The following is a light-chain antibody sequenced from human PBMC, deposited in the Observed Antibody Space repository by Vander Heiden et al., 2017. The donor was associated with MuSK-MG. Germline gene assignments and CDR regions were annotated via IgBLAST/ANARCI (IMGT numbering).Light chain of an antibody. V-gene: IGKV3-15*01. CDR2: GAS. Sequence: IVMTQSPPTLSVSPGERATLSCRASQSVSPTLAWYQQKPGQAPRLLIYGASTRATGIPARFSGSGSGTEFTLTISSLQSEDFAVYFCQQHDNWPLTFGGGTKVEIK. J-gene: IGKJ4*01. CDR3: QQHDNWPLT. CDR1: QSVSPT.